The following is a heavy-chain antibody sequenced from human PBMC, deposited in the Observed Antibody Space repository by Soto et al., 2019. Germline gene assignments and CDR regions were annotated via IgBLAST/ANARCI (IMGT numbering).Heavy chain of an antibody. D-gene: IGHD2-8*01. Sequence: QVQLVESGGGVVQPGRSLRLSCAASGFTFSSYGMHWVRQAPGKGLEWVAVISYDGSNKYYADYVKGRFTISRDNSKNTLHLQMSSIRAEDTAVYYCTKERVSSGYCSNGVCGAYFDYRGQGSLDTVSS. CDR3: TKERVSSGYCSNGVCGAYFDY. V-gene: IGHV3-30*18. CDR2: ISYDGSNK. CDR1: GFTFSSYG. J-gene: IGHJ4*02.